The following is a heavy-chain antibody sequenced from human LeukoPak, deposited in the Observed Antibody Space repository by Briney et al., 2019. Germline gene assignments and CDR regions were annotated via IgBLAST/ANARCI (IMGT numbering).Heavy chain of an antibody. D-gene: IGHD4-17*01. CDR3: ARDESSDYGDYSYFQH. V-gene: IGHV3-30*04. Sequence: GGSLRLSCAASGFTFSSYALHWVRQAPGKGREWGAVISFDGSNKYYADSVKGRFTISRDNSKNTMYLQMSSLRADDTAVYYCARDESSDYGDYSYFQHWGQGTLVTVSS. J-gene: IGHJ1*01. CDR1: GFTFSSYA. CDR2: ISFDGSNK.